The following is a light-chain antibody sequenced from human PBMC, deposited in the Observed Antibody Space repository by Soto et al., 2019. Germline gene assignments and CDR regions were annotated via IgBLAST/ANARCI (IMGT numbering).Light chain of an antibody. CDR1: QSVSSY. Sequence: EIVLTQSPANLSLSPGERATLSCRASQSVSSYLAWYQQKPGQAPRLLIYDASNRATGIPARFSGSGSGTDFTLTLSSLEPEDFAVYYWQQRSNWLTFGGGTKVEIK. CDR2: DAS. J-gene: IGKJ4*01. V-gene: IGKV3-11*01. CDR3: QQRSNWLT.